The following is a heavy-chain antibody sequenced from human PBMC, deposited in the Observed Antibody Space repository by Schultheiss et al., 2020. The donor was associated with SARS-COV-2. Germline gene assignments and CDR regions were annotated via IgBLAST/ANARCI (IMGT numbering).Heavy chain of an antibody. CDR3: ARQEGSTIFRMVTREYHYYMDV. CDR1: GGSFNGNY. V-gene: IGHV4-34*01. Sequence: SETMSLTCAVYGGSFNGNYWRWIRQPQGKGLEWIGEINQSGSTNYSPSLKSRVTISVDTSKNQFSLKLSSVTAADTAVYFCARQEGSTIFRMVTREYHYYMDVWGKGTTVTVSS. J-gene: IGHJ6*03. D-gene: IGHD3-3*01. CDR2: INQSGST.